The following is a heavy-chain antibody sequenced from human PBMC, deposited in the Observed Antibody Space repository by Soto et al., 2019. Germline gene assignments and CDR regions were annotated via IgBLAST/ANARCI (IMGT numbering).Heavy chain of an antibody. Sequence: ESGGGLVQPGGSLRLSCAASGFTFSSYSMNWVRQAPGKGLEWVSYISSSSSTIYYADSVKGRFTISNDNAQNSLYLQMNSLRDEDTAVYYCARDYLRSGYYQNRGDYWGQGTLVTVSS. CDR1: GFTFSSYS. D-gene: IGHD3-3*01. V-gene: IGHV3-48*02. CDR2: ISSSSSTI. CDR3: ARDYLRSGYYQNRGDY. J-gene: IGHJ4*02.